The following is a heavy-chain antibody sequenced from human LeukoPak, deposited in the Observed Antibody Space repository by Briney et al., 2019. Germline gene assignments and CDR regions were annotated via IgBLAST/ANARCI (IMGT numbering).Heavy chain of an antibody. Sequence: GGSLRLSCAASGFSFNNYNMNWVRQTPGQGLEWVSSITSGSSYIYYADSVKCRFTISRDNAKSSLYLQMNTRRTEDTAVYYCARDPYSGSYWADYYYYMDVWGKGTTVTISS. CDR3: ARDPYSGSYWADYYYYMDV. D-gene: IGHD1-26*01. CDR1: GFSFNNYN. J-gene: IGHJ6*03. CDR2: ITSGSSYI. V-gene: IGHV3-21*01.